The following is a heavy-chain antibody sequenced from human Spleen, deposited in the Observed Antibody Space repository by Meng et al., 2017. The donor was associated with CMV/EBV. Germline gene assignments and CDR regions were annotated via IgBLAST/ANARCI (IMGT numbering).Heavy chain of an antibody. Sequence: LTCTVSGGSISSSSYYWGWIRQPPGKGLEWIGGIYYSGSTYYNPSLKSRVTISVDTSKSQFSLKLSSVTAADTAVYYCARLYGAAGYWGQGTLVTVSS. CDR3: ARLYGAAGY. CDR1: GGSISSSSYY. V-gene: IGHV4-39*01. CDR2: IYYSGST. J-gene: IGHJ4*02. D-gene: IGHD4/OR15-4a*01.